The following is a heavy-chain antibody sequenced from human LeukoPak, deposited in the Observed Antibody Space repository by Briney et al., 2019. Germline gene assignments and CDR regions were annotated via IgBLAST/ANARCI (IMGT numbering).Heavy chain of an antibody. V-gene: IGHV5-51*01. CDR1: GFTVSSNY. CDR2: IYPGDSDT. J-gene: IGHJ5*02. CDR3: ARLGVMYYDILTGYILGELWSRYNWFDP. D-gene: IGHD3-9*01. Sequence: PGGSLRLSCAASGFTVSSNYMSWVRQMPGKGLEWMGIIYPGDSDTRYSPSFQGQVTISADKSISTAYLQWSSLKASDTAMYYCARLGVMYYDILTGYILGELWSRYNWFDPWGQGTLVTVSS.